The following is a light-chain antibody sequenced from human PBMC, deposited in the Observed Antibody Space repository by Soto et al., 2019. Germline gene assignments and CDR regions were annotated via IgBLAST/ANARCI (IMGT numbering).Light chain of an antibody. V-gene: IGKV4-1*01. J-gene: IGKJ2*01. Sequence: DIVMTQSPDSLAVSLGERATINCKSSQSVLYSSNNKNYLAWYQQKPGQPPKLLIYWASTRESGVPDRFSGSGSGTDITLTISSLQAEDVAVYYCQRYYSTPYTFGQGTKLEI. CDR1: QSVLYSSNNKNY. CDR2: WAS. CDR3: QRYYSTPYT.